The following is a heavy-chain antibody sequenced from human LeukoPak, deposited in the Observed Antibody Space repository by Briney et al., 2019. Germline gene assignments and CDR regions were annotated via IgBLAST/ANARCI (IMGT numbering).Heavy chain of an antibody. J-gene: IGHJ3*01. CDR2: FSATDGSA. D-gene: IGHD6-13*01. CDR3: ARAKTAAAGTGAFDV. Sequence: GGSLRLSCAASGFTFSSYAMTWVRQAPGKGLEWVSAFSATDGSAQYAESVEGRFTISRDNSKNTLFLQMNSLGAEDTAVYYCARAKTAAAGTGAFDVWGQGTLVTVSS. CDR1: GFTFSSYA. V-gene: IGHV3-23*01.